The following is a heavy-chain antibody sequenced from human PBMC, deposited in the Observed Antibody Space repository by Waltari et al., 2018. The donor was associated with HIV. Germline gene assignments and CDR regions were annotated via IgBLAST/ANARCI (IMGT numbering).Heavy chain of an antibody. CDR2: IHSDGSST. CDR1: GFTFRCYW. V-gene: IGHV3-74*01. D-gene: IGHD3-10*01. CDR3: ARREATVVRGVYYYGMDV. Sequence: EVQLVESGGGLVQPGGSLRLSCAASGFTFRCYWMHWVRQAPGKGLVWVSRIHSDGSSTSSADFVKGRFTISRANAKNTLYLEMNGLRAEDTAVYYCARREATVVRGVYYYGMDVWGQGPRSPSP. J-gene: IGHJ6*02.